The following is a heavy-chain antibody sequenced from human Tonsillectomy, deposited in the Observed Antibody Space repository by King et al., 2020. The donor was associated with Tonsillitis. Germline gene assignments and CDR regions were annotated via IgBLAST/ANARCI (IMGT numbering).Heavy chain of an antibody. J-gene: IGHJ4*02. Sequence: VQLVESGGGLVQPGGSLRLSCAASGFTFSSYWMTWVRQAPGKGLEGVANVKHDGGETNYVDSVKGRVTISRDNAKNSLFLLMDSLRAEDTAVYYCARGGSDSDYWGQGTLVTVSS. CDR1: GFTFSSYW. CDR2: VKHDGGET. D-gene: IGHD5-12*01. V-gene: IGHV3-7*01. CDR3: ARGGSDSDY.